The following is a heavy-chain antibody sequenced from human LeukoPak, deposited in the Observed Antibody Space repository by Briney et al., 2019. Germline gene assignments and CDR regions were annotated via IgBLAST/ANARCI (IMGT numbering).Heavy chain of an antibody. CDR1: GFTFSSYW. D-gene: IGHD5-12*01. V-gene: IGHV3-7*01. CDR3: ARDDRGYSGYDGFTP. CDR2: IKQDGSEK. Sequence: GGSLRLSCAASGFTFSSYWMSWVRQAPGKGLEWVANIKQDGSEKYYVDSVKGRFTISRDNAKNSLYLQMNSLRAEDTAVYYCARDDRGYSGYDGFTPWGQGTLVTVSS. J-gene: IGHJ5*02.